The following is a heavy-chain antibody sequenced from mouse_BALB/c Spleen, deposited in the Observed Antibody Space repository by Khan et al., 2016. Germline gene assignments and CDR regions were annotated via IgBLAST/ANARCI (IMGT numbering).Heavy chain of an antibody. CDR2: ISYSGSS. CDR3: AKSMSTTGLTY. Sequence: EVQLQESGPGLVKPSQSLSLTCTVTGYSITSDYAWNWIRQFPGNKLEWMGYISYSGSSSNNPSLKSRISITRDTSKNQFFLQLNSVNSEDTDTSYCAKSMSTTGLTYWGQGTPVTVSA. V-gene: IGHV3-2*02. J-gene: IGHJ3*01. CDR1: GYSITSDYA. D-gene: IGHD2-4*01.